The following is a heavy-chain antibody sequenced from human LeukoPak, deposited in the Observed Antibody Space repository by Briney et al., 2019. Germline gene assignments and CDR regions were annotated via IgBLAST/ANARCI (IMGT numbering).Heavy chain of an antibody. CDR2: IYHSGST. D-gene: IGHD2/OR15-2a*01. CDR1: DYSISSGNW. Sequence: PSESLSLTCAVSDYSISSGNWWSWVRQTPGKGLEWIGEIYHSGSTNYNPSLKSRVTISVDKSKNQFSLKLNSATAADTAVYYCASRGLVKWFDLWGQGTLVTVSS. CDR3: ASRGLVKWFDL. V-gene: IGHV4-4*02. J-gene: IGHJ5*02.